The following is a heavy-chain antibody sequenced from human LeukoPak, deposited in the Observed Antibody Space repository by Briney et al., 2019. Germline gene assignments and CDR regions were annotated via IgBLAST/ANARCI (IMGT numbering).Heavy chain of an antibody. D-gene: IGHD3-10*01. V-gene: IGHV1-69*04. CDR3: ARESMVRGVITTSLDY. J-gene: IGHJ4*02. Sequence: SVKVSCKASGGTFSSCAISWVRQAPGQGLEWMGRIIPILGIANYAQKFQGRVTINADKSTSTAYMELSSLRSEDTAVYYCARESMVRGVITTSLDYWGQGTLVTVSS. CDR2: IIPILGIA. CDR1: GGTFSSCA.